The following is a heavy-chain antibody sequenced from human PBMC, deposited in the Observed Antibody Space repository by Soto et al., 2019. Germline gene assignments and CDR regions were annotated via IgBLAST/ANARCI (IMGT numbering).Heavy chain of an antibody. CDR2: VYSTGGA. D-gene: IGHD1-1*01. V-gene: IGHV4-59*08. Sequence: QVQLQQSGPGLVKPSETLSLTCSVSSGPTSSHNWGWIRQTPGRGLEWIGYVYSTGGASYNPSLNSRATISADTSTNHISLTLTSVTAADTAVYYCVRQGIGNLHGLGDVWGQGTTVRVSS. CDR1: SGPTSSHN. J-gene: IGHJ6*02. CDR3: VRQGIGNLHGLGDV.